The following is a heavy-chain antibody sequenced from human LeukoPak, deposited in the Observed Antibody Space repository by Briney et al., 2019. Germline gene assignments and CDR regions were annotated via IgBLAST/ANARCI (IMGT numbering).Heavy chain of an antibody. CDR3: AKDHLYYYDSSGYYFNAFVI. Sequence: GGSLRLSCAASGFTFSSYAMSWVRQAPGKGLEWVSAISGSGGSTYYADSVKGRFTISRDNSKNTLYLQMNSLRAEDTAVYYCAKDHLYYYDSSGYYFNAFVIWGQGTMVTVSS. J-gene: IGHJ3*02. CDR2: ISGSGGST. D-gene: IGHD3-22*01. CDR1: GFTFSSYA. V-gene: IGHV3-23*01.